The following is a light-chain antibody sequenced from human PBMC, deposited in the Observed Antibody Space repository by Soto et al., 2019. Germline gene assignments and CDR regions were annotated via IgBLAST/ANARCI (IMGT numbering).Light chain of an antibody. V-gene: IGLV6-57*02. CDR2: ENN. J-gene: IGLJ3*02. CDR3: QSYDSNNQV. CDR1: SGSIASHY. Sequence: NFMLTRPHSVSESPGKTVTISCTGSSGSIASHYVQWYQQRPGSAPTTVIYENNQRPSGVPGRFSASIDSSSNSASLTISGLKTEDEADYYCQSYDSNNQVFGGGTKVTVL.